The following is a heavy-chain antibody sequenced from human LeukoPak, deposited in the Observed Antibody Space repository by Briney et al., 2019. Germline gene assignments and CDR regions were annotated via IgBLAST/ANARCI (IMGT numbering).Heavy chain of an antibody. CDR3: ARGRGSGHKENWFDP. CDR1: GCTFTTYD. J-gene: IGHJ5*02. Sequence: ASVKVSCKASGCTFTTYDINWVRQATGQGLEWMGWMNPNSGNTGYTQKFQGRVTMTRNTSIRTAYMELSSLRSEDTAVYYCARGRGSGHKENWFDPWGQGTLVTVSS. V-gene: IGHV1-8*01. D-gene: IGHD6-19*01. CDR2: MNPNSGNT.